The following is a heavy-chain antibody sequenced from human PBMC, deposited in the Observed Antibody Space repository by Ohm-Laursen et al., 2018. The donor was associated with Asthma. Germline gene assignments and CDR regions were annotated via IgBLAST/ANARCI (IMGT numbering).Heavy chain of an antibody. J-gene: IGHJ6*02. CDR1: GYTFTGYY. V-gene: IGHV1-2*06. CDR2: INPNSGGT. CDR3: ARATTVTLYYYYGMDV. D-gene: IGHD4-17*01. Sequence: ASVKVSCKASGYTFTGYYMHWVRQAPGQGLEWMGRINPNSGGTNYAQKFQGRVTMTRDTSISTAYMELSRLRSDDTAVYYCARATTVTLYYYYGMDVWGQGTTVTVSS.